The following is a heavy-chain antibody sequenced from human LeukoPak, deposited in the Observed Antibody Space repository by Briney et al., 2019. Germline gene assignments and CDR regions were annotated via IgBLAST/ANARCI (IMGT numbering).Heavy chain of an antibody. J-gene: IGHJ5*02. V-gene: IGHV3-11*04. D-gene: IGHD6-19*01. CDR3: AREDYGSGWTGWFDP. CDR1: GFTFSDYY. Sequence: GGSLRLSCAASGFTFSDYYMSWIRQAPGKGLEWVSYISSSGSTIYYADSVKGRFTISRDNAENSLYLQMNSLRAEDTAIYFCAREDYGSGWTGWFDPWGQGTLVTVSS. CDR2: ISSSGSTI.